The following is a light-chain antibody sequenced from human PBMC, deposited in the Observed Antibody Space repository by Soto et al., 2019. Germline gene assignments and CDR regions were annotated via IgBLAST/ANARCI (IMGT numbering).Light chain of an antibody. CDR2: DVS. J-gene: IGKJ1*01. CDR1: QIVSNV. Sequence: DIQMTQSSTTLSASVGDRVTITCRASQIVSNVLAWFQQKPGKGPELLIYDVSNLQSGVPSRFSGSGSGTEFTLTISSLQPDDFAVYYCQQYYRYPWTFGQGTQVEIK. CDR3: QQYYRYPWT. V-gene: IGKV1-5*01.